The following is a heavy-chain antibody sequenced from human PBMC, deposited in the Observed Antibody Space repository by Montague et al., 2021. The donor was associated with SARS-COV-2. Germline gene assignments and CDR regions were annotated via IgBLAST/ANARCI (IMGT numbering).Heavy chain of an antibody. CDR3: ARAQNTCFIANCVNDFGV. CDR1: GDSISSYY. D-gene: IGHD1-1*01. J-gene: IGHJ4*02. CDR2: VNYTRST. V-gene: IGHV4-59*01. Sequence: SETLSLTCEVSGDSISSYYWSWIRQSPGKGLEWIVYVNYTRSTKYNTSLQTRVTLSLDTPRNHFYLKLRSVTAADTAVYYCARAQNTCFIANCVNDFGVWGLGALVTVSS.